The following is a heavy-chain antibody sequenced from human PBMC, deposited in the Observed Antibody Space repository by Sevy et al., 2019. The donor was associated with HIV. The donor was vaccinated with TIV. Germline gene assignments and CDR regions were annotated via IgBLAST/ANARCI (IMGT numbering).Heavy chain of an antibody. CDR1: GFTFSGSA. CDR2: IRSKANSYAT. Sequence: GGSLRLSCAASGFTFSGSAMHWVRQASGKGLEWVGRIRSKANSYATAYAASVKGRFTISRDDSKNTAYLQMNSLKTEDTAVYYCATERWGFFETSSRYLLPYFDSWGQGTLVTVSS. V-gene: IGHV3-73*01. D-gene: IGHD5-12*01. CDR3: ATERWGFFETSSRYLLPYFDS. J-gene: IGHJ4*02.